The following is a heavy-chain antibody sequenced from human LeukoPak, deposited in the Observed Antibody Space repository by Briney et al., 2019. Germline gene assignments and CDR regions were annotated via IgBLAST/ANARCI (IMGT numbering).Heavy chain of an antibody. Sequence: PGGSLRLSCEASGFTFSSHWMHWVRHVPGKGLVWVARIRGDENEIDYADSVKGRFTISRDNAKNTLYLQTNSLRVEDTAVYFCARGHVPGSTRHWDFWGQGTLVTVSS. CDR2: IRGDENEI. J-gene: IGHJ4*02. V-gene: IGHV3-74*01. CDR1: GFTFSSHW. D-gene: IGHD3-10*01. CDR3: ARGHVPGSTRHWDF.